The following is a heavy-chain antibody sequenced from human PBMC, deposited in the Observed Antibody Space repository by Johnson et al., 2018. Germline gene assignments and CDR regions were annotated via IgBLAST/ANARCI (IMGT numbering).Heavy chain of an antibody. CDR3: ARETRRTFDA. Sequence: QVQLVQSGGGLVKPGGSLRLSCAASGFTFSGYYMTWIRQAPGKGLEWVSYISSSGSRTYYADSVKGRFTISRDNTKNSLYLQMNSLRAEDTALYYCARETRRTFDAWGQGTMVTVSS. CDR2: ISSSGSRT. V-gene: IGHV3-11*01. J-gene: IGHJ3*01. CDR1: GFTFSGYY.